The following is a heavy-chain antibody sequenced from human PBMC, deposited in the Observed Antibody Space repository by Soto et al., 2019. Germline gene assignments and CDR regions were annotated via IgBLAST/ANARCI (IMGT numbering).Heavy chain of an antibody. J-gene: IGHJ4*02. CDR2: IYSGGST. V-gene: IGHV3-53*01. CDR3: AREEVGATPQVYYFDY. CDR1: GFTVSSNY. Sequence: GGSLRLSCAASGFTVSSNYMSWVRQAPGKGLEWVSVIYSGGSTYYADSVKGRFTISRDNSKNTLYLQMNSLRAEDTAVYYCAREEVGATPQVYYFDYWGQGTLVTVSS. D-gene: IGHD1-26*01.